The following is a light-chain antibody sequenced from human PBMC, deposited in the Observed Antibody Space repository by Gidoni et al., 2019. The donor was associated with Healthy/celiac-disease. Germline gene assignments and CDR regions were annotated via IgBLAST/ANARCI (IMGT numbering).Light chain of an antibody. CDR2: AAS. J-gene: IGKJ2*03. CDR3: QQSYSTRYS. CDR1: QSISIY. Sequence: DIQMTQSPSSLSASVGDRVTITCRASQSISIYLNWYQQKPGKAPKLLIYAASSLQSGVPSRFSCSGSGTDFTLTISSLQPEDFATYYCQQSYSTRYSFGQGTKLEIK. V-gene: IGKV1-39*01.